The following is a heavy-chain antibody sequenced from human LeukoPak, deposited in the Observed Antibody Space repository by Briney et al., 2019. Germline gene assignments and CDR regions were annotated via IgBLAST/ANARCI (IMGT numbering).Heavy chain of an antibody. CDR1: GFTLSRYW. CDR3: ARDKDGSSGLLPDGMDV. J-gene: IGHJ6*02. CDR2: IKQDGSEK. D-gene: IGHD6-19*01. Sequence: SGGALRLSGAASGFTLSRYWMSWVGQAQGKGVEGVANIKQDGSEKYCVDSVKGRFTSSRDNAKNSLYLQMNSLRAEDTAVYYCARDKDGSSGLLPDGMDVWGQGTAVTVSS. V-gene: IGHV3-7*01.